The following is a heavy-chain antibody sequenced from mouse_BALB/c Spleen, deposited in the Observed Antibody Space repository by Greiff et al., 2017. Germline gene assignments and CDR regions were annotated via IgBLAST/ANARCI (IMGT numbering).Heavy chain of an antibody. CDR1: GFTFSSYA. V-gene: IGHV5-9-4*01. CDR2: ISSGGSYT. J-gene: IGHJ2*01. Sequence: DVQLVESGGGLVKPGGSLKLSCAASGFTFSSYAMSWVRQSPEKRLEWVAEISSGGSYTYYPDTVTGRFTISRDNAKNTLYLEMSSLRSEDTAMYYCARERGYYFDYWGQGTTLTVSS. CDR3: ARERGYYFDY.